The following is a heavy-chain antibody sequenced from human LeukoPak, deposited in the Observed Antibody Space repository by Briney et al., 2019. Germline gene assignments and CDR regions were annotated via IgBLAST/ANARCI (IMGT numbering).Heavy chain of an antibody. CDR1: GFTFGSYP. V-gene: IGHV3-23*01. CDR3: AKTPSDY. Sequence: GGSLRLSCAASGFTFGSYPMSWVRQAPGKGLEWVSSITYPGGYTNYADSVKGRFTISADISKDTLYLQMNSLRAEDTAVYYCAKTPSDYWGQGTLVTVSS. J-gene: IGHJ4*02. CDR2: ITYPGGYT.